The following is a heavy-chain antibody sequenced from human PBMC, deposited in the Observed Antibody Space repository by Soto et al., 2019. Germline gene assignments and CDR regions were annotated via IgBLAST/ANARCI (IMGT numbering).Heavy chain of an antibody. CDR1: GFIFSSYW. CDR3: ARELPTTIRGGYYYSYGMDV. D-gene: IGHD2-2*02. Sequence: PGGSLRLSCAASGFIFSSYWMHWVRQAPGKGLVWVSRLHSDGSTTTYADSVKGRFTISRDNAKNTLYLQMNSLGAEDTAVYYCARELPTTIRGGYYYSYGMDVWGQGTTVTVSS. V-gene: IGHV3-74*03. J-gene: IGHJ6*02. CDR2: LHSDGSTT.